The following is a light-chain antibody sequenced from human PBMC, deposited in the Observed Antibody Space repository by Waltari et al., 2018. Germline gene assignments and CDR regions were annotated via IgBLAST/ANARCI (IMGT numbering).Light chain of an antibody. CDR1: TDINVGTYR. V-gene: IGLV5-45*03. CDR3: MIWHRRAYV. CDR2: YKSVSDN. Sequence: QAVLTQPSSLSASPGASASLTCTLGTDINVGTYRIYWYQQKPGSPPQYLLNYKSVSDNQQGSGVPSRFSGSKDASANAGILLISGLQSEDEADYYCMIWHRRAYVFGSGTTVTVL. J-gene: IGLJ6*01.